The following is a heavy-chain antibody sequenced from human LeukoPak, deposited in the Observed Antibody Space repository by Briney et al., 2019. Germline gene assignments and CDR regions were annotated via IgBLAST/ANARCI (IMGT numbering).Heavy chain of an antibody. D-gene: IGHD6-19*01. J-gene: IGHJ4*02. CDR3: HPLGYTSN. Sequence: GGSLRLSCAVSGFTSGFTFSSRWMHWVRQAPGKGLVWVSLVKNDGTTNYADSVKGRFTVSRDDAKNTMYLQMNNLRVEDTALYFCHPLGYTSNWGQGTLVTVSS. V-gene: IGHV3-74*01. CDR2: VKNDGTT. CDR1: GFTFSSRW.